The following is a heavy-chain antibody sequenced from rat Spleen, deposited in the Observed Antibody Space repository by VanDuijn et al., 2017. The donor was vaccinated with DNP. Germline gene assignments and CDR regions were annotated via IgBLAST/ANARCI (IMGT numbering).Heavy chain of an antibody. J-gene: IGHJ2*01. V-gene: IGHV5-25*01. D-gene: IGHD1-6*01. CDR3: ARRYYGFNSYFFDY. CDR1: GFTFSNFY. CDR2: ISPRGLST. Sequence: EVQLVESGGGLVQPGRSLKLSCAASGFTFSNFYMAWVRQAPKKGLEWVATISPRGLSTYYRDSVKGRFTISRDNAKNTLYLQMNSLRSEDTATYYCARRYYGFNSYFFDYWGQGVMVTVSS.